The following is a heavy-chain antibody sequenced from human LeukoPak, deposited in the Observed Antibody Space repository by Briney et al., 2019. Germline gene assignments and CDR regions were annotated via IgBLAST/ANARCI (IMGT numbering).Heavy chain of an antibody. Sequence: PSQTLSLTCTVSGGSISSGGYYWSWIRQPPGKGLEWIGYIYHSGSTYYNPSLKSRVTISVDRSKNQFFLKLSSVTAADTAVYYCARTRLQYYFMDVWGKGTTVTVSS. V-gene: IGHV4-30-2*01. J-gene: IGHJ6*03. CDR2: IYHSGST. D-gene: IGHD2-15*01. CDR3: ARTRLQYYFMDV. CDR1: GGSISSGGYY.